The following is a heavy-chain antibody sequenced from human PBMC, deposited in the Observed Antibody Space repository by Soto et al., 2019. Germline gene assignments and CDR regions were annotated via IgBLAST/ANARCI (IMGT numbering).Heavy chain of an antibody. CDR1: GYTFTSYG. V-gene: IGHV1-18*01. D-gene: IGHD3-9*01. CDR2: ISAYNGNT. J-gene: IGHJ6*02. CDR3: ARSSHYDILTGPYYYGMDV. Sequence: ASVKVSCKASGYTFTSYGISWVRQAPGQGLEWMGWISAYNGNTNYAQKLQGRVTMTTDTSTSTAYMELRSLRSDDTAVYYCARSSHYDILTGPYYYGMDVWGQGTTVNVSS.